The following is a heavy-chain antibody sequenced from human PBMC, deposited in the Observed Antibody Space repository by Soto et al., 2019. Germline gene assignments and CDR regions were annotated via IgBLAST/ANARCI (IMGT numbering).Heavy chain of an antibody. CDR3: ARARTGVYYFDY. V-gene: IGHV4-4*07. J-gene: IGHJ4*02. CDR2: IYTSGST. Sequence: PSETLSLTCTVSGGSISSYYWSWIRQPAGKGLAWIGRIYTSGSTNYNPSLKSRVTMSVDTSKNQFSLKLSSVTAADTAVYYCARARTGVYYFDYWGQGTLVTVSS. D-gene: IGHD3-10*01. CDR1: GGSISSYY.